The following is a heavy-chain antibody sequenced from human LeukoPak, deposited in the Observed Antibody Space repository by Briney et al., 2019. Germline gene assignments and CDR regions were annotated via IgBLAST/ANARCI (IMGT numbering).Heavy chain of an antibody. CDR1: GGSISRGGYY. J-gene: IGHJ4*02. CDR2: IYHSGST. D-gene: IGHD3-22*01. Sequence: SQTLSLTCTVSGGSISRGGYYWTWIRQHPGKGLEWIGYIYHSGSTYYNPSLKSRVTLSVDTSRSQLALNLSSVTAADTAVYYCARGRYYYDSRGYYKQYYFDYWGQGTLVTVPS. CDR3: ARGRYYYDSRGYYKQYYFDY. V-gene: IGHV4-31*03.